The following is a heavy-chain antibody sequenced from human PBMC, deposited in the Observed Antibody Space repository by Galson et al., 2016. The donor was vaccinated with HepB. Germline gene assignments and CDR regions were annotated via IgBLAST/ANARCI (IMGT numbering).Heavy chain of an antibody. J-gene: IGHJ5*02. Sequence: SLRLSCAASGFRFTTYAFSWVRQAPGKGLEWVSGISGSGGSTYYADSVKGRFTISRDNSKNTLFLQMASLRTADTAVYYCAIGRGVTPGSIVDWFDPWGQGTLVTVSS. V-gene: IGHV3-23*01. D-gene: IGHD3-16*02. CDR2: ISGSGGST. CDR3: AIGRGVTPGSIVDWFDP. CDR1: GFRFTTYA.